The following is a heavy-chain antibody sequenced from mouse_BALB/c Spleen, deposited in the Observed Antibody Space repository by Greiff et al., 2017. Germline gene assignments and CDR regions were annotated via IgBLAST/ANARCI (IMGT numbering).Heavy chain of an antibody. V-gene: IGHV1-54*01. CDR3: ARNYYPCMDY. D-gene: IGHD1-1*01. CDR2: INPGSGGT. J-gene: IGHJ4*01. Sequence: QVQLQQSGAELVRPGTSVKVSCKASGYAFTNYLIEWVKQRPGQGLEWIGVINPGSGGTNYNEKFKGKATLTADKSSSTAYMQLSSLTSDDSAVYFCARNYYPCMDYWGQGTSVTVSS. CDR1: GYAFTNYL.